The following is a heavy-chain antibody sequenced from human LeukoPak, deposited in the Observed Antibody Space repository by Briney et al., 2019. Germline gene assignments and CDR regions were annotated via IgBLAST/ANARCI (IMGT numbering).Heavy chain of an antibody. Sequence: GGSLRLSCAASGFTFDDYTLSWVRQAPGKGLEWVSGINWNGGSTGCADSVKGRFTISRDNAKNSLYLQMNSLRAEDTAVYYCARDTVLRYFDWLWAPDSLDYWGQGTLVTVSS. CDR2: INWNGGST. J-gene: IGHJ4*02. V-gene: IGHV3-20*04. CDR1: GFTFDDYT. D-gene: IGHD3-9*01. CDR3: ARDTVLRYFDWLWAPDSLDY.